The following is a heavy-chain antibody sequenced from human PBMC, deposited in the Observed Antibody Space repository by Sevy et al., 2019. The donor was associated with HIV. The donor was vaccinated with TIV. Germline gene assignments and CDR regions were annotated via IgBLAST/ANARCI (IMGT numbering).Heavy chain of an antibody. CDR2: ISGTGDHT. D-gene: IGHD2-8*01. CDR3: AKKMGGGSCMGFLVDY. Sequence: GGSLRLSCAASGFTFSSFAMGWVRQAPGKGLDWISVISGTGDHTYYADSVKGRSPISRDNSKNTLFLQMNSLRAEDTSIFYCAKKMGGGSCMGFLVDYWGQGTLVTVSS. CDR1: GFTFSSFA. V-gene: IGHV3-23*01. J-gene: IGHJ4*02.